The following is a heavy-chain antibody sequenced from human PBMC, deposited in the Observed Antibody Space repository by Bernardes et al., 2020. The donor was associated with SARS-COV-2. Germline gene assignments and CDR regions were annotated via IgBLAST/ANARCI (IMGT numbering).Heavy chain of an antibody. V-gene: IGHV3-9*01. CDR1: GFTFDDYA. CDR3: APIDRGLPNPVDY. D-gene: IGHD3-10*01. CDR2: ISWNSGSI. Sequence: GGSLRLSCAASGFTFDDYAMHWVRQAPGKGLEWVSGISWNSGSIGYADSVKGRFTISRDNAKNSLYLQMNSLRAEDTALYYCAPIDRGLPNPVDYWGQGTLVTVSS. J-gene: IGHJ4*02.